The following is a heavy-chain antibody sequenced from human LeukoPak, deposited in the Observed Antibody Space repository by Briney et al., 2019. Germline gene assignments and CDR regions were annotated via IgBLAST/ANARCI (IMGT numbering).Heavy chain of an antibody. CDR1: GYSISTGYY. V-gene: IGHV4-38-2*02. D-gene: IGHD6-6*01. Sequence: SETLSLTCNVSGYSISTGYYWGWIRQPPGKGLEWIGKIYHSGKTYYNLSLKSRVTISIDTSKNQFSLKLSPVTAADTAVYYCARAFSIAARPWDYWGRGTLVTVSS. J-gene: IGHJ4*02. CDR3: ARAFSIAARPWDY. CDR2: IYHSGKT.